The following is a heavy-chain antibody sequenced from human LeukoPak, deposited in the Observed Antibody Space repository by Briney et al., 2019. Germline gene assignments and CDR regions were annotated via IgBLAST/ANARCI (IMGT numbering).Heavy chain of an antibody. Sequence: GGSLRLSCAASGFTFSSYAMSWVRQAPGKGLEWVSGISGSGGSTYYADSVKGRFIISRDNSKNTLYLQMNSLRAEDTAVYYCAELGITMIGGVWGKGTTVTISS. CDR3: AELGITMIGGV. CDR2: ISGSGGST. CDR1: GFTFSSYA. D-gene: IGHD3-10*02. J-gene: IGHJ6*04. V-gene: IGHV3-23*01.